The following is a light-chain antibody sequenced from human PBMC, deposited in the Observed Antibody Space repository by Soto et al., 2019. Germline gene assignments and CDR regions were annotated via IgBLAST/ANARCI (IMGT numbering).Light chain of an antibody. CDR3: SSYTSSSTYV. CDR1: SSDVGGYNY. J-gene: IGLJ1*01. V-gene: IGLV2-14*01. Sequence: QSVLTQPASVSRSHGQSITISCTGTSSDVGGYNYVSWYQQHPGKAPKLMIYDVSNRPSGVSNRFSGSKSGNTASLTISGLQAEDEADYYCSSYTSSSTYVFGTGTKATVL. CDR2: DVS.